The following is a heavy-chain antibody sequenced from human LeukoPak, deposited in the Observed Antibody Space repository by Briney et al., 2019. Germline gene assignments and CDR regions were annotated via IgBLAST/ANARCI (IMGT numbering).Heavy chain of an antibody. V-gene: IGHV3-30*14. D-gene: IGHD3-22*01. CDR3: VGTHSSGYYPY. J-gene: IGHJ4*02. Sequence: GGSLRLSCAASGFTFSSYAMHWVRQAPGKGLEWVAVISYDGSNKYYADSVKGRFTISRDNSKNTLYLQMNSLRAEDTAVYYCVGTHSSGYYPYWGQGTLVTVSS. CDR1: GFTFSSYA. CDR2: ISYDGSNK.